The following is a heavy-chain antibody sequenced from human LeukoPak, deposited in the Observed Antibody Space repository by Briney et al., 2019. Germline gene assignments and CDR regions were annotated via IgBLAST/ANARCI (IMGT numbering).Heavy chain of an antibody. CDR3: ARDRPETTYGGTDY. J-gene: IGHJ4*02. CDR1: GFTFSSYG. V-gene: IGHV3-30*02. Sequence: PGGSLRLSCAASGFTFSSYGMHWVRQAPGKGLEWVAFIRYDGSNKYYADSVKGRFTISRDNAKNSLYLQMNSLRAEDTAVYYCARDRPETTYGGTDYWGQGTLVTVSS. CDR2: IRYDGSNK. D-gene: IGHD4-23*01.